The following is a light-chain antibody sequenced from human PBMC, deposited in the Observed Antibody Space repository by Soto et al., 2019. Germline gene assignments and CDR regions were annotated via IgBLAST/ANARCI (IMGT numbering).Light chain of an antibody. CDR3: QQYNNWPWT. CDR2: GAV. CDR1: QSVGSN. J-gene: IGKJ1*01. V-gene: IGKV3-15*01. Sequence: EIVMTQSPVTLSVSPGEGASLSCRASQSVGSNLPWYQQKPGQAPRLLIHGAVSRATGIPARFSGSGSGTQFTLTLSSLQSEDFAVYYCQQYNNWPWTFGQGTKVDIK.